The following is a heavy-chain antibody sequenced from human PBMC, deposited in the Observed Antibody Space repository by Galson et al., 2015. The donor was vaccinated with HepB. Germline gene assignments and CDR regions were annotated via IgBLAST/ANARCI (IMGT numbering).Heavy chain of an antibody. D-gene: IGHD6-13*01. CDR1: GYIFTRHW. V-gene: IGHV5-51*01. J-gene: IGHJ2*01. CDR3: ARQKSEGNWYFDR. Sequence: QSGAEVKKPGESLKISCEVSGYIFTRHWIGWVRQMPGKGLEWMGIIYPGDSDTRYSPSFGGQVTISADKSINTAYLQWTSVKASDTAMYYCARQKSEGNWYFDRWGRGTLVTVSS. CDR2: IYPGDSDT.